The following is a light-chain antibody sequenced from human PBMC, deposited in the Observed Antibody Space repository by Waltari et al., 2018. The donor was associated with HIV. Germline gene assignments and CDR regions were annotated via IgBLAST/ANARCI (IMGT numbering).Light chain of an antibody. J-gene: IGLJ7*01. V-gene: IGLV3-25*03. Sequence: SYELTQPPSVSVSPGQTARTTCSGDVLPKQYAYWYQQKPGQAPVVVISKDSERPSGIPVRFSGSSSGTTVTLTISGVQAEDEADYYCQSADSSGTYAVFGGGTQLTVL. CDR2: KDS. CDR1: VLPKQY. CDR3: QSADSSGTYAV.